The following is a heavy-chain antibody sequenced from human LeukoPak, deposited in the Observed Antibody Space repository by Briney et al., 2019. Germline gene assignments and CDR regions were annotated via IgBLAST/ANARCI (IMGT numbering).Heavy chain of an antibody. CDR3: AREASSGDLEY. CDR2: INSSAGTI. J-gene: IGHJ4*02. CDR1: GFTFSSYE. Sequence: GGSLRLSRAASGFTFSSYEMNWVRQAPGKGLEWVSYINSSAGTIYYTDSVKGRFTISRDNAKNSLYLQMNSLRAEDTAVYYCAREASSGDLEYWGQGTLVTVSS. V-gene: IGHV3-48*03. D-gene: IGHD4-17*01.